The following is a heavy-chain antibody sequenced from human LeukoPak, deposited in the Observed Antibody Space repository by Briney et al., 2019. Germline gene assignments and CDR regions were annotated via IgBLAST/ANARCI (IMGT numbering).Heavy chain of an antibody. V-gene: IGHV3-23*01. J-gene: IGHJ4*02. Sequence: GGSLRLSCAASGFTFSISAMSWVRQAPGKGLEWVSGISDSGGSTFYADSVKGRFTISRDNSKNTLHLQMNNLRAEDTAVYYCAKDSGQWLASTGDNWGQGTLVTVSS. CDR2: ISDSGGST. CDR3: AKDSGQWLASTGDN. CDR1: GFTFSISA. D-gene: IGHD6-19*01.